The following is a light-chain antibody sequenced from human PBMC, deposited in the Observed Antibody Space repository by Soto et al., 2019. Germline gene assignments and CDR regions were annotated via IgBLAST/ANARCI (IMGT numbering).Light chain of an antibody. J-gene: IGKJ5*01. CDR2: GAS. CDR1: QDVSNW. Sequence: DIQMTQSPASVSASVGDRVTITCRASQDVSNWLAWYQQKPGKAPKLLISGASSLQSGVPSRFSGSGAGTHFSLTISSLQPEDFATYFCQQANSFPSFGQGTRLEIK. CDR3: QQANSFPS. V-gene: IGKV1-12*02.